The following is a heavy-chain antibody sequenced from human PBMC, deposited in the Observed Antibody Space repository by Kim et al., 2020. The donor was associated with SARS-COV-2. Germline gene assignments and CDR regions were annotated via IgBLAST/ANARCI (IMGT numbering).Heavy chain of an antibody. J-gene: IGHJ6*02. CDR3: ARVSWSPRGYYYYGMDV. V-gene: IGHV3-11*06. Sequence: VKGRFTISRDNAKNSLYLQMNSLRAEDTAVYYCARVSWSPRGYYYYGMDVWGQGTTVTVSS. D-gene: IGHD3-10*01.